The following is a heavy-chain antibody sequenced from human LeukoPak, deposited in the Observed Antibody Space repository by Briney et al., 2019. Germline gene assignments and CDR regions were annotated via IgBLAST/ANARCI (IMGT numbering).Heavy chain of an antibody. CDR2: IIPIFGTA. D-gene: IGHD3-16*01. V-gene: IGHV1-69*13. CDR3: ASRTYYDYVWGSYRPRDYYYYGMDV. CDR1: GGTFSSYA. J-gene: IGHJ6*02. Sequence: SVKVSRKASGGTFSSYAISWVRQAPGQGLEWMGGIIPIFGTANYAQKFQGRVTITADESTSTAYMELSSLRSEDTAVYYCASRTYYDYVWGSYRPRDYYYYGMDVWGQGTTVTVSS.